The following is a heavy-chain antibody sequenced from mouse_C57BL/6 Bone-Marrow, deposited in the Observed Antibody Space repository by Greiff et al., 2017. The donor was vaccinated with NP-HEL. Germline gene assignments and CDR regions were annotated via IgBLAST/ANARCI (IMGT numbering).Heavy chain of an antibody. CDR2: IYPRSGNT. CDR1: GYTFTSYG. D-gene: IGHD2-3*01. Sequence: VKLMESGAELARPGASVKLSCKASGYTFTSYGISWVKQRTGQGLEWIGEIYPRSGNTYYNEKFKGKATLTADKSSSTAYMELRSLTSEDSAVYFCAREGYDGYYVGFAYWGQGTLVTVSA. J-gene: IGHJ3*01. CDR3: AREGYDGYYVGFAY. V-gene: IGHV1-81*01.